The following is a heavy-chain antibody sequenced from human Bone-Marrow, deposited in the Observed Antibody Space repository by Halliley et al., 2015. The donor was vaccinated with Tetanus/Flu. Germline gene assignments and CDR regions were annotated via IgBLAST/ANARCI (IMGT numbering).Heavy chain of an antibody. V-gene: IGHV4-31*03. CDR1: GGSIGSGGYY. Sequence: TLSLTCTVSGGSIGSGGYYWSWVRQHPGKGLEWIGHIFYTGSTYYSPSLRGRVAISLDTSKNHFSLRLSSVSAADTAVYYCARDGGGDYNSWGQGALVTVSS. CDR2: IFYTGST. CDR3: ARDGGGDYNS. D-gene: IGHD4-17*01. J-gene: IGHJ4*02.